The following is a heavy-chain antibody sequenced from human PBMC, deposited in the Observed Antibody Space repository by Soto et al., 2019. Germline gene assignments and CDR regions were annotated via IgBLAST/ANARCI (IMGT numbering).Heavy chain of an antibody. CDR3: AKNQGVELVPLATVDWFDP. Sequence: GGSLRLSCAASGFIFENFGMSWVRQAPGKGLEWISSISGSGFKKYYADSVKGRFTISSDTSKSTVYLELDNLSAEDTAVYHCAKNQGVELVPLATVDWFDPWGQGSVVTVSS. V-gene: IGHV3-23*01. J-gene: IGHJ5*02. D-gene: IGHD1-26*01. CDR1: GFIFENFG. CDR2: ISGSGFKK.